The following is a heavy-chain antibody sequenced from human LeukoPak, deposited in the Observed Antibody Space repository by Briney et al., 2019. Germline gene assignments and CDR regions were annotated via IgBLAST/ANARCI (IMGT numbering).Heavy chain of an antibody. Sequence: ASVKVSCKASGYTFTGYYMHWVRRAPGQGLEWMGWINPNSGGTNYAQKFQGRVTMTRDTSISTAYMGLSRLRSDDTAVYYCARDFLSKRYSGSYYTSPYYWGQGTLVTVSS. J-gene: IGHJ4*02. D-gene: IGHD3-10*01. CDR1: GYTFTGYY. V-gene: IGHV1-2*02. CDR2: INPNSGGT. CDR3: ARDFLSKRYSGSYYTSPYY.